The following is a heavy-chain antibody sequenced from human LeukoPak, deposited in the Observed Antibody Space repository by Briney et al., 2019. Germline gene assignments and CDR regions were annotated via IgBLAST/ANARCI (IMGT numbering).Heavy chain of an antibody. V-gene: IGHV4-34*01. CDR3: AARYYDFWSGYYTGDY. CDR2: INHSGST. D-gene: IGHD3-3*01. J-gene: IGHJ4*02. CDR1: GGSFSGYY. Sequence: SETLSLTCAVYGGSFSGYYWSWIRQPPGKGLEWIGEINHSGSTNYNPSLKSRVTISVDTSKNQFSLKLSSVTAADTAVYYCAARYYDFWSGYYTGDYWSQGTLVTVSS.